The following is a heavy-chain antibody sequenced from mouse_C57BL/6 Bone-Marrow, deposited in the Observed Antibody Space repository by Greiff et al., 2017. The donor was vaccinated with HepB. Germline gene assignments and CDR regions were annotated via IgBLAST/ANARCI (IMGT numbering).Heavy chain of an antibody. CDR2: ISSGGSYT. V-gene: IGHV5-6*02. CDR3: ARVLRDYFDY. CDR1: GFTFSSYG. J-gene: IGHJ2*01. Sequence: DVMLVESGGDLVKPGGSLKLSCAASGFTFSSYGMSWVRQTPDKRLEWVATISSGGSYTYYPDSVKGRFTISRDNAKNTLYLQMSSLKSEDTAMYYCARVLRDYFDYWGQGTTLTVSS.